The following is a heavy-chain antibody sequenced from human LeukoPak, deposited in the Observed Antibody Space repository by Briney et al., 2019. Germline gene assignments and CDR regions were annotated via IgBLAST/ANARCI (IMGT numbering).Heavy chain of an antibody. Sequence: GGSLRLSCAASGYTFTSYYMRWVRQAPGQGLEWMGIINPSGGSTSYAQKFQGRVTMTRDTSTSTVYMELSSLRSEDTAVYYCARGLYYDKDYWGQGTLVTVSS. J-gene: IGHJ4*02. V-gene: IGHV1-46*01. CDR3: ARGLYYDKDY. CDR1: GYTFTSYY. CDR2: INPSGGST. D-gene: IGHD3-22*01.